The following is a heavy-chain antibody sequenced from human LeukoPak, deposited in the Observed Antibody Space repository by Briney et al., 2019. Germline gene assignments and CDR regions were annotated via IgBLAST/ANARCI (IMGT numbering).Heavy chain of an antibody. D-gene: IGHD6-13*01. CDR1: GFTFSSYA. J-gene: IGHJ6*02. Sequence: PGGSLRLSCAASGFTFSSYAMSWVRQAPGKGLEWVSAISGSGGSTYYADSVKGRFTISRDNSKNTLYLQMNSLRAEDTAVYYCAKETSNHQTSSSPHLINYYYYGMDVWGQGTTVTVSS. CDR3: AKETSNHQTSSSPHLINYYYYGMDV. CDR2: ISGSGGST. V-gene: IGHV3-23*01.